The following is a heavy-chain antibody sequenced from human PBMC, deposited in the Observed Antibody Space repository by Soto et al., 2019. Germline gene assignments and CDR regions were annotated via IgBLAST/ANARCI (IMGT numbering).Heavy chain of an antibody. CDR3: ARCMGFDGSGYAFFDS. J-gene: IGHJ4*02. V-gene: IGHV3-21*01. D-gene: IGHD3-10*01. Sequence: EVQLVESWGGLVKPGGSLRLSCAASGFTFSGHTINWVRQAPGKGLEWLSSVSSSSSYIYYADSVKGRFTVSRDNAEKSLYLQMNSLRAEDTAIYYCARCMGFDGSGYAFFDSWGQGTLVTVSS. CDR2: VSSSSSYI. CDR1: GFTFSGHT.